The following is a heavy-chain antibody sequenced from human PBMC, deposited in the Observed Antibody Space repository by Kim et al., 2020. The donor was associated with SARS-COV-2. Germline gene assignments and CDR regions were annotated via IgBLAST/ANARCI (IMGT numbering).Heavy chain of an antibody. V-gene: IGHV3-23*01. Sequence: ESGKGRFTISRDKAKNTLYLQTTSLKAEDTAVYYCAKAFWDSGYPRYLDYWGRGTLVTVSS. J-gene: IGHJ4*02. D-gene: IGHD5-12*01. CDR3: AKAFWDSGYPRYLDY.